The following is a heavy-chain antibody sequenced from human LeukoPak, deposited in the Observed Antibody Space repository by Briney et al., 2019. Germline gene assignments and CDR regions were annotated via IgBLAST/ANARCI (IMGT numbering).Heavy chain of an antibody. J-gene: IGHJ5*02. CDR2: INAGNGNT. V-gene: IGHV1-3*01. CDR3: ARLLGYCSCNSCYDWFDP. CDR1: GYTFTSYA. D-gene: IGHD2-2*01. Sequence: GASVKVSCKASGYTFTSYAMHWVRQAPGQRLEWMGWINAGNGNTKYSQKFQGRVTITRDTSASTAYMELSSLESEDTAVYCCARLLGYCSCNSCYDWFDPWGQGTLVTVSS.